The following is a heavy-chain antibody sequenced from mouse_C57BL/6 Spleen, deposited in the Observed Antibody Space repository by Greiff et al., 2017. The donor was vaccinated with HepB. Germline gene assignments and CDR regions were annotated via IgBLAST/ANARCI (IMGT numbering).Heavy chain of an antibody. J-gene: IGHJ3*01. V-gene: IGHV5-6*02. CDR1: GFTFSSYG. D-gene: IGHD1-1*01. CDR3: ARHAIYYGSSSWFAY. CDR2: ISSGGSYT. Sequence: EVMLVESGGDLAKPGGSLKLSCAASGFTFSSYGMSWVRQTPDKRLEWVATISSGGSYTYYPDSVKGRFTISRDNAKNTLYLQMSSLKSEDTAMYYCARHAIYYGSSSWFAYWGQGTLVTVSA.